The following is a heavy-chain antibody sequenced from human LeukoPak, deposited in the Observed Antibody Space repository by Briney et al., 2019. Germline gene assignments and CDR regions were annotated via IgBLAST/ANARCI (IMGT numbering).Heavy chain of an antibody. J-gene: IGHJ6*02. CDR3: ARARDGYSSSSDYYSGMDV. CDR2: ISYDGSNK. Sequence: AGGSLRLSCAASGFTFSTYAMHWVRQAPGKGLDWVAVISYDGSNKDYADSVKGRFTISRDNSKNTLYVQMNSLRAEDTAVYYCARARDGYSSSSDYYSGMDVWGQGTTVTVSS. CDR1: GFTFSTYA. V-gene: IGHV3-30-3*01. D-gene: IGHD6-6*01.